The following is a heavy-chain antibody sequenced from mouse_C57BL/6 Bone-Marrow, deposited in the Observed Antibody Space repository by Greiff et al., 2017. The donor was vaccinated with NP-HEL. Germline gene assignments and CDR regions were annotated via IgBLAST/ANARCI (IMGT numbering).Heavy chain of an antibody. V-gene: IGHV14-1*01. CDR1: GFNIKDYY. CDR2: IDPEAGDT. J-gene: IGHJ2*01. D-gene: IGHD1-1*01. CDR3: TTSYEVDYYFDY. Sequence: VHVKQSGAELVRPGASVKLSCTASGFNIKDYYMHWVKQRPEQGLEWIGRIDPEAGDTEYAPKFQGKATMTADTSSNTAYLQLSSLTSEDTAVYYCTTSYEVDYYFDYWGQGTTLTVSS.